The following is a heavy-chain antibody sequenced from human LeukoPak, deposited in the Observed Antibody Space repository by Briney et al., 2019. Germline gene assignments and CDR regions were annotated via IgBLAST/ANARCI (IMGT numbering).Heavy chain of an antibody. J-gene: IGHJ4*02. Sequence: SETLSLTCTVSGGSISSSSYYWGWIRQPPGKGLEWIGSIYYSGSTYYNPSLKSRVTISVDTSKNQFSLKLTSVTAADTAVYYCARRGKTYGYADYWGQGTLVTVSS. CDR2: IYYSGST. CDR3: ARRGKTYGYADY. D-gene: IGHD5-12*01. V-gene: IGHV4-39*07. CDR1: GGSISSSSYY.